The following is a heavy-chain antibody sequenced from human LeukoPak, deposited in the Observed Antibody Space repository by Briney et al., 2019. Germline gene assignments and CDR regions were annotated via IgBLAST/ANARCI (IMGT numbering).Heavy chain of an antibody. V-gene: IGHV3-21*01. D-gene: IGHD3-10*02. J-gene: IGHJ6*04. CDR2: ITSSGTYI. Sequence: GGSLRLSCATSGFTFNNYNMNWVRQAPGRALEWVSSITSSGTYIFYADSVKGRFTISRDNAKNSLYLQMNSLGPEDTAVYYCAELGITMIGGVWGKGTTVTISS. CDR3: AELGITMIGGV. CDR1: GFTFNNYN.